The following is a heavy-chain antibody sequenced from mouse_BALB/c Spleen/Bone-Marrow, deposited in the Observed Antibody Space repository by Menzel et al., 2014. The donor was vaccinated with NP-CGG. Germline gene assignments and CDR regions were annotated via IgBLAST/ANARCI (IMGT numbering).Heavy chain of an antibody. CDR2: INSNGGST. D-gene: IGHD2-1*01. CDR3: VRGNYGNYVYYFDF. Sequence: EVQLQQSGGGLVQPGGSLKLSCAASGFTFSNYGMSWVRQTPDKRLELVATINSNGGSTYYPDSVKGRFTISRDTAKNTLYLQMSSLKSEETAMYYCVRGNYGNYVYYFDFWGQGTTLTVSS. V-gene: IGHV5-6-3*01. J-gene: IGHJ2*01. CDR1: GFTFSNYG.